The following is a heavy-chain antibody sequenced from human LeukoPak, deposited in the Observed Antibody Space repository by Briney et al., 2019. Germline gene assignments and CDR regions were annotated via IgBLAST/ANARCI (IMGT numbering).Heavy chain of an antibody. CDR1: GINFRSSG. D-gene: IGHD6-13*01. CDR3: AREGGRAVPGRFDQ. V-gene: IGHV3-30*02. J-gene: IGHJ4*02. Sequence: PGGSLRLSCAASGINFRSSGMHWVRQAPGQGLEWVTFIQNDGSDKYYAASVKGRFTISRDNSKNTVYLHMASLRADDTALYYCAREGGRAVPGRFDQWGQGTLVTVSS. CDR2: IQNDGSDK.